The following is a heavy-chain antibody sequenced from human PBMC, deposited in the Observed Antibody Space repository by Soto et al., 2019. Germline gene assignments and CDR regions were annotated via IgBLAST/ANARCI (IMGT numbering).Heavy chain of an antibody. D-gene: IGHD2-21*02. CDR3: ARVGRSDSWDMWFDS. CDR2: IAVNADTI. Sequence: EVHLLESGGGLVQPGGSLRLSCAVSGFTFSSYAMTWLRQTPGKGLEWVSGIAVNADTIHYADSVKGRFTISRDNSKSTLFLQMNSLRAEDTAVYHCARVGRSDSWDMWFDSWGQGTRVTVSS. CDR1: GFTFSSYA. J-gene: IGHJ5*01. V-gene: IGHV3-23*01.